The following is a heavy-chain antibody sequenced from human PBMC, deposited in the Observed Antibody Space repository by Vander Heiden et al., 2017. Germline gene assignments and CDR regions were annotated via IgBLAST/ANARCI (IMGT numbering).Heavy chain of an antibody. V-gene: IGHV4-39*01. CDR3: ARRLGSGWYQTDY. J-gene: IGHJ4*02. D-gene: IGHD6-19*01. Sequence: QLQLQESGPGLVKPSETLSLTCPVSGDSISSSNYDWGWSRQPPGKGLEWIGSIYYSGSTYYNPCLKRRVPISVDTSKNQFSLRLSPVTAADAAVYYCARRLGSGWYQTDYWGQGTLVTVSS. CDR2: IYYSGST. CDR1: GDSISSSNYD.